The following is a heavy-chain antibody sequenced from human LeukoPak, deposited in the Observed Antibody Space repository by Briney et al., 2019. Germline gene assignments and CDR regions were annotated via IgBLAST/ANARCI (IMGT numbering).Heavy chain of an antibody. Sequence: SVKVSCKASGYTFTGYYMHWVRQAPGQGLEWMGRIIPILGIANYAQKFQGRVTITADKSTSTAYMELSSLRSEDTAVYYCAREVVGTATFDYWGQGTLVTVSS. D-gene: IGHD5-18*01. CDR2: IIPILGIA. J-gene: IGHJ4*02. CDR3: AREVVGTATFDY. V-gene: IGHV1-69*04. CDR1: GYTFTGYY.